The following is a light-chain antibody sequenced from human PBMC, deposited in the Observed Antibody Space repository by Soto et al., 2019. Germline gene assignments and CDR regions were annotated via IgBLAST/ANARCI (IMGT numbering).Light chain of an antibody. CDR2: DAS. V-gene: IGKV3-11*01. CDR1: QSVSSY. J-gene: IGKJ1*01. CDR3: QQRSNWPRT. Sequence: EIVWTHSPATLALSPGEIATLSFRASQSVSSYLAWYQQKPGQAPRLLIYDASNRATGIPARFSGSGSGTDFTLPISSLEPEDFAVYYCQQRSNWPRTFGQGTKVDIK.